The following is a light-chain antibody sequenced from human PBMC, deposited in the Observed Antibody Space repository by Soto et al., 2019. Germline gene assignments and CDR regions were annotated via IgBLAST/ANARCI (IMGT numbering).Light chain of an antibody. V-gene: IGLV1-40*01. J-gene: IGLJ1*01. CDR2: GNS. Sequence: QSVLTQPPSVSGAPGQRVTISCTGSSSNIGAGYDVHWYQQFPGTAPKLLIYGNSNRPSGVPDRFSGSKSGTSASLAITGLQAEDEADYYCQSYDSTLSARYVFGTGTKVTVL. CDR3: QSYDSTLSARYV. CDR1: SSNIGAGYD.